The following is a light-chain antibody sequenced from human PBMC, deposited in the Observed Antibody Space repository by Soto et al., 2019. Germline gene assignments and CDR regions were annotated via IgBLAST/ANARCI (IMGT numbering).Light chain of an antibody. J-gene: IGKJ3*01. Sequence: EIVMTQSPGTLSVSPGERATLSCRASQSVSSNLAWYQQKPGQAPRLLIYGASTRATGIPARFSGSGSGTEFTFTSSSLQSEDFEVYYCQQYNNWPFTFGPGTKVDIK. CDR1: QSVSSN. CDR3: QQYNNWPFT. CDR2: GAS. V-gene: IGKV3-15*01.